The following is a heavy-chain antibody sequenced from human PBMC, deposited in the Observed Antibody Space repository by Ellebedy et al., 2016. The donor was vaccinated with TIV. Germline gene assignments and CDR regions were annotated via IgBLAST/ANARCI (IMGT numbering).Heavy chain of an antibody. CDR3: VRDKYNMNRFDP. D-gene: IGHD1-14*01. Sequence: GESLKISCVASGFTLSSYWTNWVRQAPGKGLEWVANIKPDSGEINHAESVEGRLTISRDNAKNSLYLQMNSLRVEDTAVYYCVRDKYNMNRFDPWGQGTLVTVSS. V-gene: IGHV3-7*01. J-gene: IGHJ5*02. CDR1: GFTLSSYW. CDR2: IKPDSGEI.